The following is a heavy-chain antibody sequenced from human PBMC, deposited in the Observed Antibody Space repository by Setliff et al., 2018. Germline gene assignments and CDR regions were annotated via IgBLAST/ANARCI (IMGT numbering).Heavy chain of an antibody. J-gene: IGHJ4*02. CDR3: ARSRWFGELLTNFDY. Sequence: SLRLSCAASGFTFSRYPMHWVRQAPGKGLEWVAVISYDGSNKYYADSVKGRFTISRDNSKNTLYLQMNSLRAEDTAVYYCARSRWFGELLTNFDYWGQGTLVTVSS. V-gene: IGHV3-30*04. CDR1: GFTFSRYP. CDR2: ISYDGSNK. D-gene: IGHD3-10*01.